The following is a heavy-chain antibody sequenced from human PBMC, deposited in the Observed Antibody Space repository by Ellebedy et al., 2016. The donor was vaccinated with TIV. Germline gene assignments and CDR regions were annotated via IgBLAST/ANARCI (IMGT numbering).Heavy chain of an antibody. D-gene: IGHD2-21*02. CDR2: IYHSGNT. CDR3: ARLTTAIPNWFDP. Sequence: MPSETLSLTCAVSGGSISSANWWSWVRQPPGKGLQWIGDIYHSGNTNYNPSLKSRVTISVDKSKNQFSLKLSSVTAADTAVYYCARLTTAIPNWFDPWGQGTPVTVSS. CDR1: GGSISSANW. V-gene: IGHV4-4*02. J-gene: IGHJ5*02.